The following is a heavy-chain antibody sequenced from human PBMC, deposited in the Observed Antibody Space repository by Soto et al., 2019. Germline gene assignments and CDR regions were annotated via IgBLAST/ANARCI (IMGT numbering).Heavy chain of an antibody. V-gene: IGHV3-23*01. CDR1: GFTFSSYA. Sequence: DVQLLESGGDLVQPGGSLRLSCAASGFTFSSYAMSWVRQAPGKGLEWVSSMSGAGRSSYDADSVKGRFTISRDNSKNTLYLHMNNLRAEDTALYHCAKGPIFGVENIYDYWGQGTLVTVSS. CDR2: MSGAGRSS. CDR3: AKGPIFGVENIYDY. J-gene: IGHJ4*02. D-gene: IGHD3-3*01.